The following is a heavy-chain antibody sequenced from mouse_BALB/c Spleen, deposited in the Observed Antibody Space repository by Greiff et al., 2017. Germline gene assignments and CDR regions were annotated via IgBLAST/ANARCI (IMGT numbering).Heavy chain of an antibody. V-gene: IGHV2-9*02. CDR2: IWAGGST. Sequence: VQRVESGPGLVAPSQSLSITCTVSGFSLTSYGVHWVRQPPGKGLEWLGVIWAGGSTNYNSALMSRLSISKDNSKSQVFLKMNSLQTDDTAMYYCAREDAMDYWGQGTSVTVSS. CDR1: GFSLTSYG. J-gene: IGHJ4*01. CDR3: AREDAMDY.